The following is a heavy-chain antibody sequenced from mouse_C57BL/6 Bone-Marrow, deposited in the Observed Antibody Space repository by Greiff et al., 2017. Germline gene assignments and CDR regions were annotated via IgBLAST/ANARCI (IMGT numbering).Heavy chain of an antibody. CDR1: GFNIKDDY. J-gene: IGHJ1*03. CDR3: TAVEWLRKGYCDG. D-gene: IGHD2-2*01. CDR2: IDPENGDT. Sequence: VQLKQSGAELVRPGASVKLSCTASGFNIKDDYMPWVKQRPEQGLEWIGWIDPENGDTEYASKFQGKATITADNASNTAYVQLSSLTSEDTAVYYETAVEWLRKGYCDGWGTGTTVTVSA. V-gene: IGHV14-4*01.